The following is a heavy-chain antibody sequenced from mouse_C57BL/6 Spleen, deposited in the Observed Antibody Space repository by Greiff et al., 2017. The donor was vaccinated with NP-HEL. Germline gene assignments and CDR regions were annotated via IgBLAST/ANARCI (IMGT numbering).Heavy chain of an antibody. V-gene: IGHV1-50*01. CDR2: IDPSDSYT. J-gene: IGHJ2*01. Sequence: QVQLQQPGAELVKPGASVKLSCKASGYTFTSYWMQWVKQRPGQGLEWIGEIDPSDSYTNYNQKFKGKATLTVDTSSSTAYMQLSSLTSEDSAVYYCARSYAYFDYWGQGTTLTVSS. CDR3: ARSYAYFDY. CDR1: GYTFTSYW. D-gene: IGHD6-5*01.